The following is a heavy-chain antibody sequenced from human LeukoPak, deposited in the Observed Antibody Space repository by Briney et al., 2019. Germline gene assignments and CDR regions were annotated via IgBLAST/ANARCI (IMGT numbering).Heavy chain of an antibody. CDR1: GYTFTSYG. J-gene: IGHJ4*02. V-gene: IGHV1-18*01. D-gene: IGHD3-10*01. CDR2: ISAYNGNT. Sequence: GASVKVSCKASGYTFTSYGISWVRQAPGQGLEWMGWISAYNGNTNYAQKLQGRVTMTTDTSTSTAYMELRSLRSDDTAVYYCARDTRGPIFGEFDYWGQGTLVTVSS. CDR3: ARDTRGPIFGEFDY.